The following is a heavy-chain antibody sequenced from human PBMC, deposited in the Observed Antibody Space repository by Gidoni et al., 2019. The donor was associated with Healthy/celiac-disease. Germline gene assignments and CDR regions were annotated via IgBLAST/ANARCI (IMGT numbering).Heavy chain of an antibody. V-gene: IGHV1-46*01. CDR1: GYTFTRYY. D-gene: IGHD3-3*01. CDR2: INPSGGST. J-gene: IGHJ5*02. CDR3: ASGEEEIFGVVISHRFDP. Sequence: QVQLVQSGAEVKKPGASVKVSCKASGYTFTRYYMHWVRQAPGQGLEWMGIINPSGGSTSYAQKFQGRVTMTRDTSTSTVYMELSSLRSEDTAVYYCASGEEEIFGVVISHRFDPWGQGTLVTVSS.